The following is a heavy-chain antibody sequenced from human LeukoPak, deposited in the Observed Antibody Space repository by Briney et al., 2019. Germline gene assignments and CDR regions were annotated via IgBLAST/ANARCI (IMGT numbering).Heavy chain of an antibody. D-gene: IGHD3-16*01. CDR3: TRDIGGRSAY. J-gene: IGHJ4*02. Sequence: GGSQGLFCEASGFSFSSFWMHWVRQAPGEGLVWVSRLNEDGGITNYADFAKGRFTISRDNARNTLYLQMNSLSADDTAVYYCTRDIGGRSAYWGQGTLVTVSS. V-gene: IGHV3-74*01. CDR2: LNEDGGIT. CDR1: GFSFSSFW.